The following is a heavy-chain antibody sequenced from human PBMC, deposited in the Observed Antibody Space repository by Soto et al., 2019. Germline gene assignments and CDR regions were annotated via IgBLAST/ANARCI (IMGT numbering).Heavy chain of an antibody. J-gene: IGHJ5*02. CDR2: INPNSGGT. CDR1: GYTFTGYD. CDR3: AREATSGDTAFDP. V-gene: IGHV1-2*04. Sequence: QVQLVQSGAEVKKPGASVKVSCKASGYTFTGYDMHWVRQAPGQGLEWMGWINPNSGGTNYAQKFQGWVTMTRDTSISTAYMELSRLRSDDTAVYYCAREATSGDTAFDPWGQGTLVTVSS. D-gene: IGHD5-18*01.